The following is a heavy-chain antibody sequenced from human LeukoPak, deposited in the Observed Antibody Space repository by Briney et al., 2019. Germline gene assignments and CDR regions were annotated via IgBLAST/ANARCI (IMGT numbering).Heavy chain of an antibody. CDR2: ISYDGSDK. CDR3: AKDPYGTRYFDY. CDR1: GFTFRTYA. J-gene: IGHJ4*02. D-gene: IGHD2-2*01. Sequence: GRSLRLSCAASGFTFRTYAMHWVRQAPGKGLEWVAVISYDGSDKNYAKSVRGRFTISRDNSKNTLYLQMNSLRAEDTAIYYCAKDPYGTRYFDYWGQGTLVTVSS. V-gene: IGHV3-33*05.